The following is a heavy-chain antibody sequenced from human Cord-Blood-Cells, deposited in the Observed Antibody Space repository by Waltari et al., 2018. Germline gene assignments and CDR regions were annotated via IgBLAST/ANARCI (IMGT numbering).Heavy chain of an antibody. CDR3: ARDRRYCSSTSCYYYGMDV. Sequence: QVQLVQSGAEMKKPGASVKVSCKAPGYTFTSYGISWVRQAHGPGLEWMGWISAYNGNTNYAQKLQGRVTMTTDTSTGTTYMELRSLRSDDTAVYYCARDRRYCSSTSCYYYGMDVWGQGTTVTVSS. D-gene: IGHD2-2*01. V-gene: IGHV1-18*01. CDR2: ISAYNGNT. CDR1: GYTFTSYG. J-gene: IGHJ6*02.